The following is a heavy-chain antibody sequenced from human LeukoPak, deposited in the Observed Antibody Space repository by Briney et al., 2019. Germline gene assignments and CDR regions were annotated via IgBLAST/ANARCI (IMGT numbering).Heavy chain of an antibody. CDR3: ATPRVGATTVGAFDI. CDR1: GYTLTELS. Sequence: GASVKVSCKVSGYTLTELSMHWVRQAPGKGLEWMGGFDPEDGETIYAQKFQGRVTMTEDTSTDTAYMGLSSLRSEDTAVYYCATPRVGATTVGAFDIWGQGTMVTVSS. J-gene: IGHJ3*02. D-gene: IGHD1-26*01. CDR2: FDPEDGET. V-gene: IGHV1-24*01.